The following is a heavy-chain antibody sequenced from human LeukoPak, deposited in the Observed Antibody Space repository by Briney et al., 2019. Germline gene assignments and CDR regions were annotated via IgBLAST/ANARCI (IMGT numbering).Heavy chain of an antibody. CDR3: ARPPPYSSSWYVFDY. CDR2: ISSSSSTI. V-gene: IGHV3-48*04. D-gene: IGHD6-13*01. J-gene: IGHJ4*02. Sequence: PGGSLRLSCAASGFTFSTYSMNWVRQAPGKGLEWVSYISSSSSTIFYADSVKGRFTVSRDNAKNSLYLQMNSLIAEDTAVYYCARPPPYSSSWYVFDYWGQGTLVTVSS. CDR1: GFTFSTYS.